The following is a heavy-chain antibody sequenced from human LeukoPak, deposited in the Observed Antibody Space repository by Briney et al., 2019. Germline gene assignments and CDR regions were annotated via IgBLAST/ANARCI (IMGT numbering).Heavy chain of an antibody. D-gene: IGHD3-22*01. CDR2: FYYSGST. V-gene: IGHV4-39*01. CDR3: ARRGYYYDSSGYRY. CDR1: VGSISSSSYY. J-gene: IGHJ4*02. Sequence: SETLSLTCTVSVGSISSSSYYWGWIRQPPGKGLGWIGSFYYSGSTYYNPSLKSRVTISVDTSKNQFSLKLSSVTAADTAVYYCARRGYYYDSSGYRYWGQGTLVTVSS.